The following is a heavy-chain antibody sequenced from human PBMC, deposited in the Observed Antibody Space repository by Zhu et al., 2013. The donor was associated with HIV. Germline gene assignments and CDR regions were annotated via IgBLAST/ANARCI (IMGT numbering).Heavy chain of an antibody. Sequence: VQLVESGGGVVQPGRSLRLSCAASGFTFSSYGMHWVRQAPGKGLEWVAVISYDGSNKYYADSVKGRFTISRDNSKNTLYLQMNSLRAEDTAVYYCARDSSVVVIAIGDAFDIWGQGTMVTVSS. J-gene: IGHJ3*02. CDR1: GFTFSSYG. CDR3: ARDSSVVVIAIGDAFDI. V-gene: IGHV3-30*03. D-gene: IGHD2-21*01. CDR2: ISYDGSNK.